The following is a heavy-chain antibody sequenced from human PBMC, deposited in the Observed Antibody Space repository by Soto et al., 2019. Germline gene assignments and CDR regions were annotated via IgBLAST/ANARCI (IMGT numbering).Heavy chain of an antibody. D-gene: IGHD3-3*01. Sequence: ASVKVSCKASGYTFTSYGISWVRQAPGQGLEWMGWISAYNGNTNYAQKLQGRVTMTTDTSTSTAYMELRSLRSGDTAVYYCARDRTYYDFWSGYKKGWFDPWGQGTLVTVPS. CDR3: ARDRTYYDFWSGYKKGWFDP. CDR1: GYTFTSYG. V-gene: IGHV1-18*01. CDR2: ISAYNGNT. J-gene: IGHJ5*02.